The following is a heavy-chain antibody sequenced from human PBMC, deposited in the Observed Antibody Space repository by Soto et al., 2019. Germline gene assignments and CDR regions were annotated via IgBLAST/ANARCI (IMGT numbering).Heavy chain of an antibody. CDR1: GGTFSSYA. V-gene: IGHV1-69*06. J-gene: IGHJ6*02. CDR3: ARGGSYCSSTSCSPSSYYYGMDV. D-gene: IGHD2-2*01. CDR2: IIPIFGTA. Sequence: QVQLVQSGAEVKKPGSSVKVSCKASGGTFSSYAISWVRQAPGQGLEWMGGIIPIFGTANYAQKFQGRVTITADKSTSTAYMELSSLRSEDTAVYYCARGGSYCSSTSCSPSSYYYGMDVWGQGTTVTVSS.